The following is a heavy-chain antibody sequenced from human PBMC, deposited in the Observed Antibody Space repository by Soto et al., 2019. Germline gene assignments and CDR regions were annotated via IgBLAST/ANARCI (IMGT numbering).Heavy chain of an antibody. CDR1: GDSISNHNW. Sequence: SDTLSLPCSVSGDSISNHNWRRCVRQPPGKGLEWIGEMHHSGTTYYSPSLKSRVTTSIDTSRNQFSLKLTSVTAADTAVYYCASQKLDVPAYFDYWGQGTLVTVSS. J-gene: IGHJ4*02. CDR3: ASQKLDVPAYFDY. D-gene: IGHD1-1*01. CDR2: MHHSGTT. V-gene: IGHV4-4*02.